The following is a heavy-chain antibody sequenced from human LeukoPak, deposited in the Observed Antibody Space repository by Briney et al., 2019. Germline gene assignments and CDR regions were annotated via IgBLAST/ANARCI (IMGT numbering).Heavy chain of an antibody. CDR3: ARGRHYDTLSGYLDH. J-gene: IGHJ4*02. CDR2: ISYDGSNK. Sequence: GRSLRLSCAASGFTFSSYAMHWVRQAPGKGLEWVAVISYDGSNKYYADSVKGRFTISRDNSKNTLYLQMNSLRREDTAMYYCARGRHYDTLSGYLDHWGQGTLVTVSS. CDR1: GFTFSSYA. V-gene: IGHV3-30-3*01. D-gene: IGHD3-9*01.